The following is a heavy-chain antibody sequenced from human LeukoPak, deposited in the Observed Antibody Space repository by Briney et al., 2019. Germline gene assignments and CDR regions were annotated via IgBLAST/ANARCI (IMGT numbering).Heavy chain of an antibody. Sequence: ASVKVSCKASGYTFTNNYLHWVRQAPGQGLEWMGMIYPRDGSTSYAQNFQGRVTVTRDTSTTTVHMELRGLGSEDTAVYYCARDQEGFDYWGQGTVVTVSS. CDR1: GYTFTNNY. V-gene: IGHV1-46*01. CDR3: ARDQEGFDY. CDR2: IYPRDGST. J-gene: IGHJ4*02.